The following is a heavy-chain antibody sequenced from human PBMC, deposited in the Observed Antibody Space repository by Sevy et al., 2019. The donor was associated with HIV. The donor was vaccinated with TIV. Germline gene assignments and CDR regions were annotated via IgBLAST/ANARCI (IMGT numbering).Heavy chain of an antibody. CDR1: GFTFNNFP. D-gene: IGHD3-16*01. J-gene: IGHJ3*02. CDR2: VSFDGGSK. V-gene: IGHV3-30-3*01. CDR3: VRERARSITFDI. Sequence: GGSLRLSCEASGFTFNNFPIHWVRQAPGKGLEWVAVVSFDGGSKYYADSVRGRFTVSRDNYKNTVYLQLNSLRAEDTAVYYCVRERARSITFDIWGQGTLVTVSS.